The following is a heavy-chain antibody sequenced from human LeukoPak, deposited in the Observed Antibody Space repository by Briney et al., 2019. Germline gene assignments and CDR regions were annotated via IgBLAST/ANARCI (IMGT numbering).Heavy chain of an antibody. J-gene: IGHJ4*02. CDR3: AREDDYTIDY. CDR2: IIPIFGTA. Sequence: ASVKVSCKASGGTFSNYAISWVRQAPGQGLEWMGGIIPIFGTANYAQKFRGRVTITADKSTRTAYMELSSLRSEDTAVYYCAREDDYTIDYWGQGTLVTVSS. V-gene: IGHV1-69*06. D-gene: IGHD4-11*01. CDR1: GGTFSNYA.